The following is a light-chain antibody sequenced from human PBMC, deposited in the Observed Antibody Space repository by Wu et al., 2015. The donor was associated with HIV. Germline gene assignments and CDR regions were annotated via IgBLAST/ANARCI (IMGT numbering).Light chain of an antibody. Sequence: EIVMTQSPATLSVSPGERATLSCRASQSISSNLAWYQQKPGQAPRLLIYGASTRATGIPARFSGSGSGTEFTLTISSLQSEDFAVYYCQQYNNWPVTFGQGTKGGNQT. V-gene: IGKV3-15*01. J-gene: IGKJ1*01. CDR3: QQYNNWPVT. CDR2: GAS. CDR1: QSISSN.